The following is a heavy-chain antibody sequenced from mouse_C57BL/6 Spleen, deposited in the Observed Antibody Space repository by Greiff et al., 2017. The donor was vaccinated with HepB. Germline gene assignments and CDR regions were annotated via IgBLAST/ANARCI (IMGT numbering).Heavy chain of an antibody. J-gene: IGHJ3*01. CDR2: IWWDDDK. Sequence: QVQLKESGPGILQPSQTLSLTCSFSGFSLSTFGMGVGWFRQPSGKGLEWLAHIWWDDDKYYNPALKSRLTISKDTSKNQVFLKIANVDTADTATYYCALLYDYAWFAYWGQGTLVTVSA. V-gene: IGHV8-8*01. D-gene: IGHD2-4*01. CDR1: GFSLSTFGMG. CDR3: ALLYDYAWFAY.